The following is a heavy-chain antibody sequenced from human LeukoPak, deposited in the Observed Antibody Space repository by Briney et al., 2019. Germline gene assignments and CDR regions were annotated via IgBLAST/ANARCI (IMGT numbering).Heavy chain of an antibody. Sequence: PSETLSLTCTVSGVSISTYHWSWIRQPVGKGLEWIGRIHSSGSTNYDPSLKSRVTMSIDTSKNQFSLKVTSVTAADTAVYYCARDGLYSNGYSYFDFWGQGTLVTVSS. J-gene: IGHJ4*02. CDR3: ARDGLYSNGYSYFDF. CDR2: IHSSGST. D-gene: IGHD5-18*01. V-gene: IGHV4-4*07. CDR1: GVSISTYH.